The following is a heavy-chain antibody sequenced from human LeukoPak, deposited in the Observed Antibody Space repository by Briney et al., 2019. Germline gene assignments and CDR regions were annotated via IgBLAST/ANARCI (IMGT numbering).Heavy chain of an antibody. CDR1: GFTFSSYG. V-gene: IGHV3-33*06. CDR3: AKEESGALDY. J-gene: IGHJ4*02. D-gene: IGHD3-10*01. Sequence: PGGSLRLSCAASGFTFSSYGMHWVRQAPGRGLEWVAVIWYDGSNKYYADSVKGRFTISRDNSKNTLYLQMNSLRAEDTAVYYCAKEESGALDYWGKGTLVTVSS. CDR2: IWYDGSNK.